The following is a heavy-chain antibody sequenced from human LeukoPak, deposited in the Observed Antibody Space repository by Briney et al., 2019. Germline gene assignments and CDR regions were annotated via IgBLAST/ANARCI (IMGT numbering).Heavy chain of an antibody. CDR1: GYRFTNYW. V-gene: IGHV5-51*01. CDR3: AKREATLGEFDP. Sequence: HGESLKISCKGSGYRFTNYWIAWVRQMPGKGLEWMGIIYPGDSDIRYSPSFQGHVTISADKSSSTAYLQWSSLKASDTVMYYCAKREATLGEFDPWGQGTLVTVSS. CDR2: IYPGDSDI. D-gene: IGHD5-24*01. J-gene: IGHJ5*02.